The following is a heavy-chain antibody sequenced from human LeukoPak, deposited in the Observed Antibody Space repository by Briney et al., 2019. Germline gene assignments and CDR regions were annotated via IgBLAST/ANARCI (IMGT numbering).Heavy chain of an antibody. D-gene: IGHD6-6*01. CDR3: ARCRKYSSSSEAFDI. CDR1: GFTFSSYS. V-gene: IGHV3-21*01. CDR2: ISSSSSYI. Sequence: GGSLRLSCAASGFTFSSYSMNWVRQAPGKGLEWVSSISSSSSYIYYADSVKGRFTISRDNAKNSLYPQMNSLRAEDTAVYYCARCRKYSSSSEAFDIWGQGTMVTVSS. J-gene: IGHJ3*02.